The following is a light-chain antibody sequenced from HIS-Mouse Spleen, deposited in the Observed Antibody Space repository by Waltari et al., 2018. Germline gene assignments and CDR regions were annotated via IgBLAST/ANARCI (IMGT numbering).Light chain of an antibody. CDR2: QDS. CDR3: QAWDSSTAV. J-gene: IGLJ3*02. CDR1: KLGDNY. V-gene: IGLV3-1*01. Sequence: SYELTQPPSVSVSPGQTASIPCSGDKLGDNYACWYQQKPGQSPVLVIYQDSKRPSGIPERFSGSNSGNTATLTISGTQAMDEADYYCQAWDSSTAVFGGGTKLTVL.